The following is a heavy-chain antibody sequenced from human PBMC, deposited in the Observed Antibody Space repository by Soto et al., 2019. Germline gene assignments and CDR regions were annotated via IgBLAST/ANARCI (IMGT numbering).Heavy chain of an antibody. CDR2: VYSSGST. Sequence: HVQLQESGPGLVKPSETLSLTCTVSGGSMTTYYWNWIRQPPGKGLEWIGYVYSSGSTDYNPSLKSRVTISVDTSNNQFSLKLSTVTTADTAVYYCARSTWNYYHYWGQGTLVTVSS. V-gene: IGHV4-59*01. J-gene: IGHJ4*02. D-gene: IGHD1-7*01. CDR3: ARSTWNYYHY. CDR1: GGSMTTYY.